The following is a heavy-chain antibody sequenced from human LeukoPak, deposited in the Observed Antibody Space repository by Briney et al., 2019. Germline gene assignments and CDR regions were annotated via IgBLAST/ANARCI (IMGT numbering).Heavy chain of an antibody. V-gene: IGHV4-34*01. CDR2: INHSGST. Sequence: SETLSLTCAVYGGSFNDYFWTWIRQPPGKGLEWIGEINHSGSTNYNPSLKSRVTISVDTSKNQFSLKLSSVTAADTAVYYCAREESSSSKIDYWGQGTLVTVSS. CDR1: GGSFNDYF. J-gene: IGHJ4*02. D-gene: IGHD6-6*01. CDR3: AREESSSSKIDY.